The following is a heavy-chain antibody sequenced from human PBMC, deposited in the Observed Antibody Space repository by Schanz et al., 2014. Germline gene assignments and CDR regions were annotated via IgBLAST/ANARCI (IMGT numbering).Heavy chain of an antibody. CDR1: GFTLSNYA. V-gene: IGHV3-23*01. J-gene: IGHJ5*02. CDR2: LSEGGGGT. D-gene: IGHD3-9*01. Sequence: EMQLLESGGGLAQPGGSLRLSCAASGFTLSNYAMSWVRQAPGKGLEWVSALSEGGGGTHYADFVRGRFTISSDSSKNTLYLQMSSLRADDTAVYYCAKAADWPVTRFDPWGQGTLXTVSS. CDR3: AKAADWPVTRFDP.